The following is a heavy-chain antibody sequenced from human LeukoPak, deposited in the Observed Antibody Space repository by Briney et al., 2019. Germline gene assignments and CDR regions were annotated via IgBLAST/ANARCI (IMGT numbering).Heavy chain of an antibody. CDR3: ATLSLNWNYNHYFDF. CDR2: IRYDGSNK. D-gene: IGHD1-7*01. Sequence: PGGSLRLSCAASGFTFSSYGMHWVRQAPGKGLEWVAFIRYDGSNKNYADSVKGRFTISRDNSKNTLYLQMNSLRVEDTGVYYCATLSLNWNYNHYFDFWGQGTLVTISS. V-gene: IGHV3-30*02. CDR1: GFTFSSYG. J-gene: IGHJ4*02.